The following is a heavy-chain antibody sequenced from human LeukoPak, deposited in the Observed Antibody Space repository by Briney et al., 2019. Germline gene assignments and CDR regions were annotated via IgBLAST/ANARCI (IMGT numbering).Heavy chain of an antibody. CDR1: GFTFHIYA. Sequence: GGSLRLSCAASGFTFHIYAMSWVRQAPGKGLEWLSTIGGGGVSTYYADSVKGLFTISRDDIKNTLYLQMHSLRAEDTAVYYCAKYGDGYPYYLDYWGQGALVTVSS. CDR3: AKYGDGYPYYLDY. J-gene: IGHJ4*02. V-gene: IGHV3-23*01. D-gene: IGHD5-24*01. CDR2: IGGGGVST.